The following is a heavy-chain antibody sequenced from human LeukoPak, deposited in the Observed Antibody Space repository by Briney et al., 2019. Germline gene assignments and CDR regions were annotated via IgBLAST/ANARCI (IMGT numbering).Heavy chain of an antibody. D-gene: IGHD2-15*01. J-gene: IGHJ4*02. CDR3: AKDRDCSGSSCSYFDY. CDR1: GFTFSNAW. V-gene: IGHV3-23*01. Sequence: GGSLRLSCAASGFTFSNAWMSWVRQAPGEGLEWVSAISGSGGSTYYADSVKGRFTISRDNSKNTLYLQMNSLRAEDTAVYYCAKDRDCSGSSCSYFDYWGQGTLVTVSS. CDR2: ISGSGGST.